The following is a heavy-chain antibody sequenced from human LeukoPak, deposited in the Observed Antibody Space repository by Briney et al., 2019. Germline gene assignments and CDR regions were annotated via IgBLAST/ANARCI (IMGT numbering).Heavy chain of an antibody. CDR2: INHSGST. V-gene: IGHV4-34*01. Sequence: PSETLSLTCAVYGGSFSGYYWSWIRQPPGKGLEWIGEINHSGSTNYNPSLKSRVTISVDTSKNQFSLKLSSVAAADTAFYYCARYIVSYPHDAFDIWGQGTMVTVSS. J-gene: IGHJ3*02. CDR3: ARYIVSYPHDAFDI. CDR1: GGSFSGYY. D-gene: IGHD1-26*01.